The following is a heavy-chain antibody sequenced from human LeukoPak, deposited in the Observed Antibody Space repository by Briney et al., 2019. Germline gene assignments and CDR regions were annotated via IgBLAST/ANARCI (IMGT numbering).Heavy chain of an antibody. CDR2: IYTSGST. CDR1: GGSISSYY. D-gene: IGHD3-3*01. J-gene: IGHJ6*03. CDR3: ARDLTIFGVVHYYYYMDV. Sequence: PSETLSLTCTVSGGSISSYYWSWIRQPAGKGLEWIWRIYTSGSTNYNPSLKSRVTMSVNTSKNQFSLKLSSVTAADTAVYYCARDLTIFGVVHYYYYMDVWGKGTTVTVSS. V-gene: IGHV4-4*07.